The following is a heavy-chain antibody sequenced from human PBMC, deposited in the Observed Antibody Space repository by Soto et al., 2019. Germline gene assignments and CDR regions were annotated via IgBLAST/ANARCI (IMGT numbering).Heavy chain of an antibody. CDR3: ATVFGVGHPSDY. CDR2: FDPEDGET. CDR1: GYTLTELS. J-gene: IGHJ4*02. V-gene: IGHV1-24*01. D-gene: IGHD3-3*01. Sequence: ASVKVSCKVSGYTLTELSMHWVRQAPGKGLEWMGGFDPEDGETIYAQKFQGRVTMTEDTSTDTAYMELSSLRSEDTAAYYCATVFGVGHPSDYWGQGTLVTVSS.